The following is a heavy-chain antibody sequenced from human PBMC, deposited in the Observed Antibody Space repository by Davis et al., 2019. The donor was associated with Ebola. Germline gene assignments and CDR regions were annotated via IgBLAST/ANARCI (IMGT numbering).Heavy chain of an antibody. Sequence: GESLKISCAASGFTFSGSAIHWVRQASGKGLEWVGRIRSKANSHATAYGVSVKGRFTISRDDSENTAWLQMNSLKIEDTAVYYCTRSPAAVVGFVDYWGQGTLVTVSS. D-gene: IGHD6-13*01. CDR1: GFTFSGSA. CDR3: TRSPAAVVGFVDY. CDR2: IRSKANSHAT. V-gene: IGHV3-73*01. J-gene: IGHJ4*02.